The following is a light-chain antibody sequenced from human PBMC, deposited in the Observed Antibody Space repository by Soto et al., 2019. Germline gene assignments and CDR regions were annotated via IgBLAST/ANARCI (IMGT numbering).Light chain of an antibody. Sequence: EIVLTQSPATLSLSPGERATLTCRASQSVSSYLAWYQQKPGQAPRLLIYDASNRATGIPARFSGSGSGTDFTLTISSLVPEDFAVYYCQQRSSLWTFGQGTKVEIK. J-gene: IGKJ1*01. V-gene: IGKV3-11*01. CDR3: QQRSSLWT. CDR2: DAS. CDR1: QSVSSY.